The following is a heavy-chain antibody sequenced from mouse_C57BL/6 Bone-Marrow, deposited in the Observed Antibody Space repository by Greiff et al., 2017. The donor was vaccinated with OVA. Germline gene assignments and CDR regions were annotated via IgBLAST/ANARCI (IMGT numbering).Heavy chain of an antibody. V-gene: IGHV14-2*01. Sequence: VQLQQSGAELVKPGASVKLSCTASGYNITDYCMHWVKQRTEQGLEWIGRIDPEDGETNYTPKFQGKATITADTSSNTAYLQLSSLTSEDTAVYYCASTVVATRYFDVWGTGTTVTVSS. CDR3: ASTVVATRYFDV. J-gene: IGHJ1*03. D-gene: IGHD1-1*01. CDR2: IDPEDGET. CDR1: GYNITDYC.